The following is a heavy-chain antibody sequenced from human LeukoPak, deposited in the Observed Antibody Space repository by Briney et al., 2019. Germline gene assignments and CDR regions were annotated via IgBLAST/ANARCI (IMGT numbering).Heavy chain of an antibody. CDR3: ARLKYYYDASGYRAEYFQH. Sequence: SEALCLTCAVYGGSFSGYYWSWIRQPPGKGLEWIGEINHSGSTNYNPSLKSRVTISVYTSKNQFSLKLSSVTAADTAVYYCARLKYYYDASGYRAEYFQHWGQGTLVTVSS. V-gene: IGHV4-34*01. D-gene: IGHD3-22*01. CDR2: INHSGST. CDR1: GGSFSGYY. J-gene: IGHJ1*01.